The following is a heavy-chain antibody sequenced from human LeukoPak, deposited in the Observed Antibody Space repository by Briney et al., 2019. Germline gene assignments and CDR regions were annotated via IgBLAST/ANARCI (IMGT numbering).Heavy chain of an antibody. CDR1: GGSFSGYY. CDR3: AGDNWNDVGSLDY. V-gene: IGHV4-34*01. J-gene: IGHJ4*02. CDR2: INHSGST. D-gene: IGHD1-1*01. Sequence: SETLSLTCAVYGGSFSGYYWSWIRQPPGKGLEWIGEINHSGSTNYNPSLKSRVTISVDTSKNQFSLKLSSVTAADTAVYYCAGDNWNDVGSLDYWGQGTLVTVSP.